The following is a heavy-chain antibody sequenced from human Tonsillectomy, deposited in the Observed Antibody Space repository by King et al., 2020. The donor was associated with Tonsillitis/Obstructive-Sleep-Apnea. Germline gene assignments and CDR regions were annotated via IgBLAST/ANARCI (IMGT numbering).Heavy chain of an antibody. D-gene: IGHD4-17*01. CDR2: IYWDDDK. V-gene: IGHV2-5*02. J-gene: IGHJ3*02. Sequence: ITLKESGPTLVKPTQTLTLTCTFSGFSLSTSGVGVGWIRQPPGKALECLALIYWDDDKRYSPTLNIRLTITKDTSKNQVVLTMTNMDPVDTATYFCAHKTTAYSFDIWGQGTMVTVSS. CDR3: AHKTTAYSFDI. CDR1: GFSLSTSGVG.